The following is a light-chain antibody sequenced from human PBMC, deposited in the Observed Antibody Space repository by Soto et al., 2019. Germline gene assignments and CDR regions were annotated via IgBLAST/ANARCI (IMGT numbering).Light chain of an antibody. Sequence: EIVMTQSPAILSVSPGEGATLSCKASQNVYNNLAWYQQRPGQPPRLLICDASTRATGISARFSGSGYGTEFTLTISSLQSEDFAVYFCQQCRNWPLTFGEGTKVEIK. CDR3: QQCRNWPLT. CDR1: QNVYNN. CDR2: DAS. V-gene: IGKV3-15*01. J-gene: IGKJ4*01.